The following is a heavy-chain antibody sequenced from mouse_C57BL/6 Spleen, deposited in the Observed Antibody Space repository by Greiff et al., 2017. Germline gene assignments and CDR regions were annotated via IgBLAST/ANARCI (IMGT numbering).Heavy chain of an antibody. V-gene: IGHV5-6*01. CDR1: GFTFSSYG. Sequence: EVKLMESGGDLVKPGGSLKLSCAASGFTFSSYGMSWVRQTPDKRLEWVATISSGGSYTYYPDSVKGRFTISRDNAKNTLYLQMSSLKSEDTAMYYCARAAQAYFDYWGQGTTLTVSS. D-gene: IGHD3-2*02. CDR2: ISSGGSYT. CDR3: ARAAQAYFDY. J-gene: IGHJ2*01.